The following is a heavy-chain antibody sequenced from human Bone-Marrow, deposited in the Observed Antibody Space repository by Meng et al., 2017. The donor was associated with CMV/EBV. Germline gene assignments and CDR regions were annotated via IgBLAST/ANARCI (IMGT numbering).Heavy chain of an antibody. V-gene: IGHV3-21*01. J-gene: IGHJ3*02. Sequence: GESLKISCAASGFTFSSYSMNWVRQAPGKGLEWVSSISSSSSYIYYADSVKGRFTISRDNAKNSLYLQMNSLRAEDTAVYYGARGYYDSSGYYGLDAFDIWGQGTMVTVSS. CDR3: ARGYYDSSGYYGLDAFDI. CDR1: GFTFSSYS. CDR2: ISSSSSYI. D-gene: IGHD3-22*01.